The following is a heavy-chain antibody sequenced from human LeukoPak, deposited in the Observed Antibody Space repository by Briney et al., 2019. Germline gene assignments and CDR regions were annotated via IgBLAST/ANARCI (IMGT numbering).Heavy chain of an antibody. Sequence: PSETLSLTCTVSGVSISSYYWSRIRQPAGKGLEWIGRVYTSGSTNYNPSLKSRVTMSVDTSKNQFSLKLSSVTAADTAVYYCARDLYYYGSGRPHWFDPWGQGTLVTVSS. CDR1: GVSISSYY. J-gene: IGHJ5*02. CDR2: VYTSGST. V-gene: IGHV4-4*07. D-gene: IGHD3-10*01. CDR3: ARDLYYYGSGRPHWFDP.